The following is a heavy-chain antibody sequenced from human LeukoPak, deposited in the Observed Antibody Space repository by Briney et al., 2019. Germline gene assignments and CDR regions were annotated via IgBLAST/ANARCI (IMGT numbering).Heavy chain of an antibody. V-gene: IGHV3-30*18. J-gene: IGHJ4*02. Sequence: GRSLRLSCAASGFTFSSYSMHWVRQAPGKGLEWVAVISYDGSNKYYADSVKGRFTISRDNSKNTLYLQMNSLRAEDTAVYYCAKDGPYLSEWLVPRPGYYFDYWGQGTLVTVSS. CDR2: ISYDGSNK. CDR1: GFTFSSYS. D-gene: IGHD6-19*01. CDR3: AKDGPYLSEWLVPRPGYYFDY.